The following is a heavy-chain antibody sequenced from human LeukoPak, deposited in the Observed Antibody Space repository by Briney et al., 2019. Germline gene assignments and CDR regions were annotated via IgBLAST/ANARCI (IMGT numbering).Heavy chain of an antibody. CDR1: GFTFSSYS. CDR2: ISSSSSYI. V-gene: IGHV3-21*01. J-gene: IGHJ5*02. Sequence: GGSLRLSCAASGFTFSSYSMNWVRQAPGKGLEWVSSISSSSSYIYYADSVKGRFTISRDNAKNSLYLQMNSLRAEDTAVYYCASGYDFWSGYYTWGQGTLVTVSS. CDR3: ASGYDFWSGYYT. D-gene: IGHD3-3*01.